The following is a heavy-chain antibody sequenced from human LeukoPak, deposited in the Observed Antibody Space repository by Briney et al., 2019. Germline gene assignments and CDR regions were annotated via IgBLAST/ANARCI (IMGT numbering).Heavy chain of an antibody. J-gene: IGHJ3*02. Sequence: GGSLRLSCAASGFTVSLYYMTWVRQAPGKGLEWVSAISGSGGSTYYADSVKGRFTISRDNSKNTLYLQMNSLRAEDTAVYYCAKDSKRGSGWTDDAFDIWGQGTMVTVSS. D-gene: IGHD6-19*01. V-gene: IGHV3-23*01. CDR3: AKDSKRGSGWTDDAFDI. CDR2: ISGSGGST. CDR1: GFTVSLYY.